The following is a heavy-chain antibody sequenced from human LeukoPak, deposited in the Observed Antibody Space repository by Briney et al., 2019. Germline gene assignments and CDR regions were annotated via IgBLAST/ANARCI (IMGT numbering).Heavy chain of an antibody. J-gene: IGHJ4*02. CDR2: LHTSGSYT. CDR3: AGGYGSGSYSG. V-gene: IGHV4-4*07. Sequence: SETLSLTRTVSGGSISNYYWSWIRQPAGKGLEWMGRLHTSGSYTYYKSSLKSRLTMSLDTSTRQFSLKLTSVTAADTAVYYCAGGYGSGSYSGWGQGTLVIVSS. CDR1: GGSISNYY. D-gene: IGHD3-10*01.